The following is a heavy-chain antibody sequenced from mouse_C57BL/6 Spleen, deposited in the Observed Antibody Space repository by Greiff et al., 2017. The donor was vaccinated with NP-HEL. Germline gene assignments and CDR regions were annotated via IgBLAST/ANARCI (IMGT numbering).Heavy chain of an antibody. CDR3: TLITTEFAY. Sequence: EVKLQESGAELVRPGASVKLSCTASGFNIKDDYMHWVKQRPEQGLEWIGWIDPENGDTEYASKFQGKATITADTSSNTAYLQLSSLTSEDTAVYYCTLITTEFAYWGQGTLVTVSA. V-gene: IGHV14-4*01. CDR1: GFNIKDDY. CDR2: IDPENGDT. J-gene: IGHJ3*01. D-gene: IGHD1-1*01.